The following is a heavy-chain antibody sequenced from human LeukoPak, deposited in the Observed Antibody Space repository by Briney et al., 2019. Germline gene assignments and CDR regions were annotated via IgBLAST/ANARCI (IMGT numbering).Heavy chain of an antibody. Sequence: PSETLSLTCNVSGDSISNGGYYWSWIRQPPGKGLEWIGSIYYSGSTYYNPSLKSRVTISVDTSKNQFSLKLSSVTAADTAVYYCARHVSYYYYMDVWGKGTTVTVSS. CDR3: ARHVSYYYYMDV. V-gene: IGHV4-39*01. CDR2: IYYSGST. D-gene: IGHD2-8*01. J-gene: IGHJ6*03. CDR1: GDSISNGGYY.